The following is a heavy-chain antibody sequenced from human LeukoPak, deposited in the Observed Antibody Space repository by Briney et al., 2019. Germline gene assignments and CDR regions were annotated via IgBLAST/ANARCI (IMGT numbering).Heavy chain of an antibody. D-gene: IGHD6-19*01. CDR2: INKDGSST. J-gene: IGHJ4*02. Sequence: GGSLRLSCAASGFTFSSYWMSWVRQAPGKGLVWVSRINKDGSSTSYADSVKGRFTISRDNAKNTLYLQMNSLRAEDTAVYYCARGGVAGTIDYWGQGTLVTVSS. CDR1: GFTFSSYW. CDR3: ARGGVAGTIDY. V-gene: IGHV3-74*01.